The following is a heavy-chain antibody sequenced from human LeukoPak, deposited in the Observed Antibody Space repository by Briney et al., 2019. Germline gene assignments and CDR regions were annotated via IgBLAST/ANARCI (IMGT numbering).Heavy chain of an antibody. CDR2: INTNTGNP. CDR3: ARGYCSGGSCYPQDMDV. Sequence: GASVKVSCKASGYTFTSYAMNWVRQAPGQGLEWMGWINTNTGNPTYAQGFTGRFVFSLDTSVSTAYLQISSLKAEDTAVYYCARGYCSGGSCYPQDMDVWGKGTTVTVSS. V-gene: IGHV7-4-1*02. J-gene: IGHJ6*03. CDR1: GYTFTSYA. D-gene: IGHD2-15*01.